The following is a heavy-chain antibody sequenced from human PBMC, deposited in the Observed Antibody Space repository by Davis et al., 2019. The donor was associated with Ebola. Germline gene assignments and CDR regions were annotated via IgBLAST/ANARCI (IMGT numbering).Heavy chain of an antibody. D-gene: IGHD3-3*01. Sequence: GESLKISCAASGFTFNNYWMSWVRQVPGRGLEWVANLQQDGGDKHYLESVKGRFTISRDNTKDLVFLELSSLRVEDTGVYYCARDLGLDFAVVTYFDYWGHGAPVTVSS. CDR2: LQQDGGDK. J-gene: IGHJ4*01. V-gene: IGHV3-7*01. CDR3: ARDLGLDFAVVTYFDY. CDR1: GFTFNNYW.